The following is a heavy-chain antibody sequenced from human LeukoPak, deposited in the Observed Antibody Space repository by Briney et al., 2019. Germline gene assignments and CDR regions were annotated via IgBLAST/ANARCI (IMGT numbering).Heavy chain of an antibody. V-gene: IGHV4-31*03. J-gene: IGHJ4*02. CDR3: ARVGSHTQSYDH. CDR1: GGSIRSGEYF. CDR2: IYYTGNT. D-gene: IGHD1-26*01. Sequence: SETLSLTCTVSGGSIRSGEYFWSWIRQQPGKGLEWIGYIYYTGNTYHNPSLKSRVTLSLDTSKNQFSLKLSSVTVADTAVYFCARVGSHTQSYDHWGQGTLVAVSS.